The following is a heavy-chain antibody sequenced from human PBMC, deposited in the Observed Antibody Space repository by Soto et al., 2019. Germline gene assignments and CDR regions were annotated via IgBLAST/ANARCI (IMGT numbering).Heavy chain of an antibody. V-gene: IGHV4-39*07. CDR1: GGSISSSSYY. D-gene: IGHD2-2*01. CDR2: IYYSGST. J-gene: IGHJ5*02. CDR3: ARRYCSSASCYVAWFDP. Sequence: SETLSLTCTVSGGSISSSSYYWGWIRQPPGKGLEWIGSIYYSGSTNYNTSLKSRVTISVDTSKNQFSLKLSSVTAADTAVYFCARRYCSSASCYVAWFDPWGQGTLVTVSS.